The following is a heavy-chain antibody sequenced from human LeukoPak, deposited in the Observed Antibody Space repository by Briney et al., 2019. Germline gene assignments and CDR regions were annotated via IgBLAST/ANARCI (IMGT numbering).Heavy chain of an antibody. D-gene: IGHD4/OR15-4a*01. Sequence: GGSLRLSCAASGFTFSSYGITWVRQAPGKGLEWVSSISRSGAYAHYADSVKGRFTISRDNSNSTLFLQMNSLRGDDTAVYYCVRGASHLAYWGQGTLVTASS. J-gene: IGHJ4*02. CDR3: VRGASHLAY. V-gene: IGHV3-23*01. CDR1: GFTFSSYG. CDR2: ISRSGAYA.